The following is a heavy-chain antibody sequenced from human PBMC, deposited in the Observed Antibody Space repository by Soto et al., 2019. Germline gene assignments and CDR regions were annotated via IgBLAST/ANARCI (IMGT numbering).Heavy chain of an antibody. V-gene: IGHV6-1*01. CDR1: GDSVSSSTTA. J-gene: IGHJ6*02. Sequence: SQTLSLTCAISGDSVSSSTTAWNWIRQFPSRGLEWLGKTHYNSKWYTEYAVSVRSRIIITPDTSKNQFSLQLNSVTPEDTATEYCASGFWSSRMNVRGQGTSVTVSS. CDR2: THYNSKWYT. CDR3: ASGFWSSRMNV. D-gene: IGHD2-8*02.